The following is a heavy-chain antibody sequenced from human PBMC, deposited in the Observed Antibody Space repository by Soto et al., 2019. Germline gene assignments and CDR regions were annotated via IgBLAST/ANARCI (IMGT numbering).Heavy chain of an antibody. CDR3: AGDRNTRQYGMDG. J-gene: IGHJ6*02. V-gene: IGHV3-21*01. Sequence: EVQLVESGGGLVKPGGSLRLSCAASGVTFSSYSITWVRQAPGKGLEWVSSISRSGDYIYYADSVKGRFTISRDNAKNSQFLQINSLPAEDTAVYYCAGDRNTRQYGMDGWGQGTMVTVSS. CDR2: ISRSGDYI. CDR1: GVTFSSYS. D-gene: IGHD1-1*01.